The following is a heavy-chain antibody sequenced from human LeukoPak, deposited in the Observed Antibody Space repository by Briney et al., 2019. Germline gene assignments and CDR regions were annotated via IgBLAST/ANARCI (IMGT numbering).Heavy chain of an antibody. J-gene: IGHJ3*02. CDR2: VYPGDSDT. CDR1: GYKFTSYW. CDR3: ARPYSGSHDGFDI. Sequence: GESLKLSCQGSGYKFTSYWISWVRQMPGKGLEWIGIVYPGDSDTRYSPSFQGQVTISADKSISTVYVQWSSLKASDTAMYYCARPYSGSHDGFDIWGQGTMVTVSS. D-gene: IGHD1-26*01. V-gene: IGHV5-51*01.